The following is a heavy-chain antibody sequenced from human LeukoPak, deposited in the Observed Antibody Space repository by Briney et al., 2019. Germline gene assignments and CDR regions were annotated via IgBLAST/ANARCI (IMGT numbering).Heavy chain of an antibody. D-gene: IGHD3-10*01. J-gene: IGHJ4*02. CDR3: AKGEGLLWFGELVY. Sequence: GGSLRLSCAASGFTFSSYAMSWVRQAPGKGLEWVSAISGSGGSTYYADSVKGRFTNSRDNSKNTLYLQMNSLRAEDTAVYYCAKGEGLLWFGELVYWGQGTLVTVSS. CDR2: ISGSGGST. V-gene: IGHV3-23*01. CDR1: GFTFSSYA.